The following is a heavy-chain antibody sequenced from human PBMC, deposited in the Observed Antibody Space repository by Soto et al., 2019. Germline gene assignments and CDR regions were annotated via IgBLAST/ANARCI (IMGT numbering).Heavy chain of an antibody. CDR2: INTDGSTT. Sequence: EVQLVESGGGLVQPGGSLRLSCAASGFTFGNYWMHWVRQAPGKGLVWVSHINTDGSTTTYADSVKGRFTISRDNAKKPLVLQMTSLRAEDTAVYYCTSGGGGSLAYWGQGTLVTVSS. CDR1: GFTFGNYW. D-gene: IGHD1-26*01. CDR3: TSGGGGSLAY. V-gene: IGHV3-74*01. J-gene: IGHJ4*02.